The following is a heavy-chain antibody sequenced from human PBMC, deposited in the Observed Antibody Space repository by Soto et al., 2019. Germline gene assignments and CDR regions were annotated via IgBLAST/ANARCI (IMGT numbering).Heavy chain of an antibody. CDR3: ARNPRYCSSTSCPHNWFDS. CDR2: INAGNGNT. Sequence: ASVKVSCKASGYTFTSYAMHWVRQAPGQRLEWMGWINAGNGNTKYSQKFQGRVTITRDTSASTAYMELRSLRSEDTAVYYCARNPRYCSSTSCPHNWFDSWGQGTLVTVSS. CDR1: GYTFTSYA. D-gene: IGHD2-2*01. J-gene: IGHJ5*01. V-gene: IGHV1-3*01.